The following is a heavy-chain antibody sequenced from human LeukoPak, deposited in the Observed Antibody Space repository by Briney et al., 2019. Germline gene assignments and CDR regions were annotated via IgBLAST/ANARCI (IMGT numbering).Heavy chain of an antibody. J-gene: IGHJ4*02. CDR2: VFYSGST. Sequence: SETLSLTCTVSDDSIKNYFWTWIRQSPGKGLEWNGYVFYSGSTSYNPSLRSRLTMSVDTSKSQFSLNLKSVTAADTAVYYCARGTRRYYDGSGYYYGEFDYWGQGILVTVSS. CDR3: ARGTRRYYDGSGYYYGEFDY. D-gene: IGHD3-22*01. V-gene: IGHV4-59*01. CDR1: DDSIKNYF.